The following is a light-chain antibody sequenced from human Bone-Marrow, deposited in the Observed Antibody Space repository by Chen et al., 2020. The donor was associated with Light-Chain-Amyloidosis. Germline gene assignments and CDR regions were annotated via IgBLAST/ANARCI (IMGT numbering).Light chain of an antibody. V-gene: IGLV3-21*02. Sequence: SYVLTQPSSVSVVPGQTATIACGGNNSGSTSVHWYQQTPGQAPLLVVYDDSDRPSGIPERLSGSNSGNTATLTISRVEAGDEADYYCQVWDRSSDRPVFGGGTKLTVL. CDR1: NSGSTS. J-gene: IGLJ3*02. CDR3: QVWDRSSDRPV. CDR2: DDS.